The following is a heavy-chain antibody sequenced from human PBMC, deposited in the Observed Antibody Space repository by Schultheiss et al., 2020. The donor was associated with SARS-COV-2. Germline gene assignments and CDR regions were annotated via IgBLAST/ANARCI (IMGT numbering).Heavy chain of an antibody. CDR1: GFTLSHYW. J-gene: IGHJ4*02. CDR3: ARNAARLITRAQFDY. D-gene: IGHD6-6*01. V-gene: IGHV3-7*01. CDR2: IKQDGSEN. Sequence: GGSLRLSCAASGFTLSHYWMSWVRQAPGKGLEWVANIKQDGSENYYVDSVKGRFTISRDNAKSSLYLQMNSLRAEDTAVYYCARNAARLITRAQFDYWGQGTLVTVSS.